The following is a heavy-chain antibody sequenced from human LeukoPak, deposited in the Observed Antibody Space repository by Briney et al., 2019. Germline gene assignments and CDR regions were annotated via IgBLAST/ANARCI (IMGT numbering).Heavy chain of an antibody. CDR1: GYTFTTYG. CDR2: INPNSGGT. J-gene: IGHJ4*02. CDR3: ARNIMITFGGVIVQAGY. V-gene: IGHV1-2*02. D-gene: IGHD3-16*02. Sequence: ASVKVSCKASGYTFTTYGISWVRQAPGQGLEWMGWINPNSGGTNYAQKFQGRVTMTRDTSISTAYMELSRLRSDDTAVYYCARNIMITFGGVIVQAGYWGQGTLVTVSS.